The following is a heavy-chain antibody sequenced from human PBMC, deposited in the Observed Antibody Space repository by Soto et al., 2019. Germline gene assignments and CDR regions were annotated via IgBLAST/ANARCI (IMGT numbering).Heavy chain of an antibody. CDR1: GFTVSSNY. Sequence: EVQLVESGGGLVQPGGSLRLSCAASGFTVSSNYMSWVRQAPGKGLEWVSVIYSGGSTYYADSVKGRFTISRHNSKNTLYLQMNSLRAEDTAVYYCARAPSYCSGGSCYVRYFDYWGQGTLVTVSS. CDR2: IYSGGST. CDR3: ARAPSYCSGGSCYVRYFDY. V-gene: IGHV3-53*04. D-gene: IGHD2-15*01. J-gene: IGHJ4*02.